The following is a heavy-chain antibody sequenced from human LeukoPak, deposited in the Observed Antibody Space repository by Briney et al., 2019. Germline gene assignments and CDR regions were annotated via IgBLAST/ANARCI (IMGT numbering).Heavy chain of an antibody. CDR2: IYYSGST. CDR1: GGSISSYY. J-gene: IGHJ3*02. D-gene: IGHD1-26*01. V-gene: IGHV4-59*01. CDR3: ARDPMGAGGAFDI. Sequence: PSETLSLTCTVSGGSISSYYWSWIRQPPGKGLEWIGYIYYSGSTNYNPSLKSRVTISVDTSKNQFSLKLSSVTAADTAVYYCARDPMGAGGAFDIWGQGTMVTVSS.